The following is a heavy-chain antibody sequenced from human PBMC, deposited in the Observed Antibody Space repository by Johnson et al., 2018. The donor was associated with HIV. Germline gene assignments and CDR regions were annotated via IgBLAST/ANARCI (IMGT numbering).Heavy chain of an antibody. V-gene: IGHV3-25*05. J-gene: IGHJ3*02. CDR3: AKESYTGGLDI. CDR2: VNPNGGST. Sequence: VQLVESGGGLAKPAWSPRLSCAASQFTFSSYYMNCVRQAPGNGLELVGQVNPNGGSTYLMDSGKDRFNISRENAKNTLYLQMNSLRAEDTAVYDCAKESYTGGLDIWGQGTMVTVSS. D-gene: IGHD4-23*01. CDR1: QFTFSSYY.